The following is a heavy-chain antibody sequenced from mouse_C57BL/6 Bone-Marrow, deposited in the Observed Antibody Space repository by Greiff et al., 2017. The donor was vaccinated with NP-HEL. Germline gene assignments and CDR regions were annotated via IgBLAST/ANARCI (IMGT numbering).Heavy chain of an antibody. V-gene: IGHV5-17*01. J-gene: IGHJ2*01. D-gene: IGHD1-1*01. CDR1: GFTFSDYG. CDR2: ISSGSSTI. CDR3: ARPRYYGSSPFDY. Sequence: EVQLQESGGGLVKPGGSLKLSCAASGFTFSDYGMHWVRQAPEKGLEWVAYISSGSSTIYYADTVKGRFTISRDNAKNTLFLQMTSLRSEDTAMYYCARPRYYGSSPFDYWGQGTTLTVSS.